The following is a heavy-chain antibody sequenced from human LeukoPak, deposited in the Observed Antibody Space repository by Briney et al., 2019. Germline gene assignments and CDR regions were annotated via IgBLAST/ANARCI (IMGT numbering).Heavy chain of an antibody. CDR2: ISYDGSNK. J-gene: IGHJ6*02. CDR3: AKDLRSYPLSYYYGMDV. D-gene: IGHD3-16*02. V-gene: IGHV3-30*18. Sequence: PGGSLRLSCAASGFTFSSYGMHWVRQAPGKGLEWVAVISYDGSNKYYADSVKGRFTISRDNSKNTLYLQMNSLRAEDTAVYYCAKDLRSYPLSYYYGMDVWGQGTTVTVSS. CDR1: GFTFSSYG.